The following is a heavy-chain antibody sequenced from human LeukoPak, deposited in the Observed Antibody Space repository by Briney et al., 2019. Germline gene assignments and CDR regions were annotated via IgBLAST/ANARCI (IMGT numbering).Heavy chain of an antibody. V-gene: IGHV3-48*02. Sequence: PGGSLRLSCAASGFTFSSYGMNWVRQAPGKGLEWVSYISSSSSTIYYADSVKGRFTISRDNAKNSLYLQMNSLRDEDTAVYYCARRTSCSGGSCYPEYWGQGTLVTVSS. J-gene: IGHJ4*02. CDR2: ISSSSSTI. CDR1: GFTFSSYG. CDR3: ARRTSCSGGSCYPEY. D-gene: IGHD2-15*01.